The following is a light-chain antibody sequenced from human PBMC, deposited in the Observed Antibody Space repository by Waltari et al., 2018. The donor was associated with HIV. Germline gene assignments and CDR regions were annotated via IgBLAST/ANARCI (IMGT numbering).Light chain of an antibody. CDR2: GVS. CDR3: SSYTRSSTLGV. J-gene: IGLJ1*01. CDR1: SSDVGGYNH. Sequence: QSALTQPASVSGSHGQSITISCTGTSSDVGGYNHVSWYQQHPGTAPKLMIFGVSNRPSGVSNRFSGSKSGNTASLTISGLQAEDEADYYCSSYTRSSTLGVFGTGTKVTVL. V-gene: IGLV2-14*03.